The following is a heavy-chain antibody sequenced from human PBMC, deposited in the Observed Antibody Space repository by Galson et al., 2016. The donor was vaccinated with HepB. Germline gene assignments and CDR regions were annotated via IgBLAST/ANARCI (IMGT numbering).Heavy chain of an antibody. CDR3: ARHPNGMDV. J-gene: IGHJ6*02. Sequence: QSGAEVKKPGESLKISCTGSGYSFTNYWIGWVRQTPGKGLEWMGILSPGDSTTRYSPSFHGQVTISADKSISTAYQQWSSLKASDTAIYYCARHPNGMDVWGQGTTVTVSS. V-gene: IGHV5-51*01. CDR1: GYSFTNYW. CDR2: LSPGDSTT.